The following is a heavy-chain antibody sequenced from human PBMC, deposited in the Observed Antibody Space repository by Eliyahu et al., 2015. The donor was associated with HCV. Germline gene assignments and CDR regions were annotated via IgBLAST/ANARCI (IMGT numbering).Heavy chain of an antibody. CDR3: AREESGLLDS. V-gene: IGHV1-18*01. CDR1: GYIFNTYG. Sequence: VQLVQSGAEVKKPGASVTVSCKASGYIFNTYGFSWVRQAPGQGLEWMAWISGYPGDTMYAQNFLGRVTLTTNTSTTTAYMELRSLTSDDTAVYYCAREESGLLDSWGQGTLVTVSS. CDR2: ISGYPGDT. J-gene: IGHJ4*02. D-gene: IGHD5-12*01.